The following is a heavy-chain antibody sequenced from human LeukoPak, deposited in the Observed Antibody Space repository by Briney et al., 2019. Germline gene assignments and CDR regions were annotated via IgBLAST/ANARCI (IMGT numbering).Heavy chain of an antibody. CDR3: ARLTPLWFGELSPIDY. J-gene: IGHJ4*02. Sequence: SETLSLTCAVYGGSFSGYYWSWIRQPPGKGLEWIGEINHSGSTYYNPSLKSRVTISVDTSKNQFSLKLSSVTAADTAVYYCARLTPLWFGELSPIDYWGQGTLATVSS. CDR2: INHSGST. CDR1: GGSFSGYY. D-gene: IGHD3-10*01. V-gene: IGHV4-34*01.